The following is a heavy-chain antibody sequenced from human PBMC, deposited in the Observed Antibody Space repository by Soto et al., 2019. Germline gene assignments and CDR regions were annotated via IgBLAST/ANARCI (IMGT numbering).Heavy chain of an antibody. Sequence: SETPSLTCAVYDGSFNNDYWTWIRQSPGKGLEWIGYIFHSGITDYNPSVKSRVTISIDKSKNLFSLKLTSVTAADTAVYYCARDRYFYDSAGYYRTLDSWGQGILVTVSS. V-gene: IGHV4-59*01. D-gene: IGHD3-22*01. CDR1: DGSFNNDY. CDR3: ARDRYFYDSAGYYRTLDS. CDR2: IFHSGIT. J-gene: IGHJ5*01.